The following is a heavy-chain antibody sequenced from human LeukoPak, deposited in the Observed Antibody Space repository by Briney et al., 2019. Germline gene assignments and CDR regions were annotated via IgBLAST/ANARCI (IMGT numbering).Heavy chain of an antibody. J-gene: IGHJ4*02. CDR1: GGSISSYY. Sequence: SETLSLTCTVSGGSISSYYWSWIRQPPGKGLEWIGYIYYSGSTNYNPSLKSRVTISVDTSKNQFSLNLSSVTAADTAVYYCAREPGSYLRYFDYWGQGTLVTVSS. V-gene: IGHV4-59*12. CDR3: AREPGSYLRYFDY. D-gene: IGHD1-26*01. CDR2: IYYSGST.